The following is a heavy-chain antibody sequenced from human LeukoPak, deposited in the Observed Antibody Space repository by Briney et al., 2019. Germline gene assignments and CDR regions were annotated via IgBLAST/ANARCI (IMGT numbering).Heavy chain of an antibody. D-gene: IGHD1-26*01. V-gene: IGHV4-4*09. CDR2: IYNSGGS. Sequence: PSETLSLTCTVSGDSIRSYYWSWIRQSPEKGLEWIGTIYNSGGSSYYPSLKSRLTLSIDTSRNQLSLKLPSVTAADTAVYFCARLGSYHDFWGQGALVTVSS. J-gene: IGHJ4*02. CDR3: ARLGSYHDF. CDR1: GDSIRSYY.